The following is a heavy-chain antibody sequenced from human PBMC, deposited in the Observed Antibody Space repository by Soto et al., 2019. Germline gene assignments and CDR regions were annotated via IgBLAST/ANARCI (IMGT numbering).Heavy chain of an antibody. CDR1: GFTFSSYS. J-gene: IGHJ3*02. D-gene: IGHD1-26*01. Sequence: EVQLVESGGGLVKPGGSLRLSCAASGFTFSSYSMNWVRQAPGKGLEWVSSISSSSSYIYYADSVKGRVTISRDNAKNSLYLQRNSLRAEDTAVYYCASVGATLGRGAFDIGGQGTMVTVSS. CDR3: ASVGATLGRGAFDI. CDR2: ISSSSSYI. V-gene: IGHV3-21*01.